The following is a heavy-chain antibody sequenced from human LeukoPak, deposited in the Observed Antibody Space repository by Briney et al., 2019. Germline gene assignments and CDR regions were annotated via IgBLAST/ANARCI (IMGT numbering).Heavy chain of an antibody. Sequence: PSETLSLTCTVSGDSISSYYWSWIRQPPGKGLEWMGYISYSGNTNYNPSLKSRVTISVDTSKNQFSLRLTSVTAADTAVYYCAREGRQDYVYFDCWGQGTLVTVSS. CDR3: AREGRQDYVYFDC. CDR2: ISYSGNT. D-gene: IGHD4-17*01. J-gene: IGHJ4*02. CDR1: GDSISSYY. V-gene: IGHV4-59*01.